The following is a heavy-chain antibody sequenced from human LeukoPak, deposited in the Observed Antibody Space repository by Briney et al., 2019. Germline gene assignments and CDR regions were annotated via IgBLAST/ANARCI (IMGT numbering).Heavy chain of an antibody. V-gene: IGHV3-7*03. CDR1: GFTFSSYW. J-gene: IGHJ4*02. Sequence: PGGSLRLSCAASGFTFSSYWMSWVRQAPGKGLEWVANIKQDGSEKYYVDSVKGRFTISRDNAKTSLYLQMNSLRAEDTAVYHCARKHYGSGSYFLDYWGQGTLVTVSS. D-gene: IGHD3-10*01. CDR3: ARKHYGSGSYFLDY. CDR2: IKQDGSEK.